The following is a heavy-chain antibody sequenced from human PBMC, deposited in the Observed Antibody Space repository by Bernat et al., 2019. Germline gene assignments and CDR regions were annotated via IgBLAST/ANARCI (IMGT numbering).Heavy chain of an antibody. Sequence: EVQLLESGGGLVQPGGSLRLSCAASGFTFSSYAMSWVRQAPGKGLEWVSAISGSGGSTYYADSVKGRFTISRDNGKNSLYLQMNTCRAEDTAVYYCARGYGMAYWGQGTLVTVSS. CDR1: GFTFSSYA. J-gene: IGHJ4*02. CDR3: ARGYGMAY. CDR2: ISGSGGST. D-gene: IGHD2-8*01. V-gene: IGHV3-23*01.